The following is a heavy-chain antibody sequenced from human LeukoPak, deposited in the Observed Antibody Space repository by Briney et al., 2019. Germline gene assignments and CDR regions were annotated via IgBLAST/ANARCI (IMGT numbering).Heavy chain of an antibody. J-gene: IGHJ6*03. CDR3: ARGYCSSTSCYDGSYYYYMDV. CDR1: GGTFISYA. CDR2: VIPIFGTA. Sequence: GASVKVSCKASGGTFISYAISWVRQAPGQGLEWMGGVIPIFGTANYAQKFQGRVTITADESTSTAYMELSSLRSEDTAVYYCARGYCSSTSCYDGSYYYYMDVWGKGTTVTVSS. D-gene: IGHD2-2*01. V-gene: IGHV1-69*13.